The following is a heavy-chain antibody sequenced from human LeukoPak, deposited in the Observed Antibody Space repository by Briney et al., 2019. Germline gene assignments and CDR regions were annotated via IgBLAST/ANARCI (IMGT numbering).Heavy chain of an antibody. Sequence: GGSLRLSCTASEFTFSSRAMSWVRQAPGKGLDWVSAINAGGGSTYYAYYADSVKGRFTISRDNSKNTLYLQMNSLRVEDTAIYYCAKYVVVVINPIDYWGQGTLVTVSS. D-gene: IGHD3-22*01. CDR1: EFTFSSRA. CDR2: INAGGGSTYYA. V-gene: IGHV3-23*01. CDR3: AKYVVVVINPIDY. J-gene: IGHJ4*02.